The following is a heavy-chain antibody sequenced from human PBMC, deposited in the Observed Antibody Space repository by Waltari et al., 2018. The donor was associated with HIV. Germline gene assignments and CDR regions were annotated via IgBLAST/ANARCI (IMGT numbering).Heavy chain of an antibody. Sequence: EVQLVEFGGDWVQTGGSMRISCVVSGFPFKRYWMNWVGQAPGKGLECVASINLDGSEKYYVDSVKGRFTMSRDNARNSLFLQMNNLRVEDTAVYFCASNNKGWGQGTRVTVSS. J-gene: IGHJ4*02. V-gene: IGHV3-7*01. CDR2: INLDGSEK. D-gene: IGHD1-20*01. CDR3: ASNNKG. CDR1: GFPFKRYW.